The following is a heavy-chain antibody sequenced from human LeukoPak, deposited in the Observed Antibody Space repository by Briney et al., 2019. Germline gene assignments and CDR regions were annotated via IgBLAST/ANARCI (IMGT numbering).Heavy chain of an antibody. CDR3: AKVPVLRFLEWLLYFDD. V-gene: IGHV3-23*01. CDR2: ISGSGGST. J-gene: IGHJ4*02. D-gene: IGHD3-3*01. CDR1: GFTFSSYA. Sequence: GGSLRLSCAASGFTFSSYAMSWVRQAPGKGLEWVSAISGSGGSTYYADSVKGRFTISRDNSKNTLYLQMNSLRAEDTAVYYCAKVPVLRFLEWLLYFDDWGQGTLVTGSS.